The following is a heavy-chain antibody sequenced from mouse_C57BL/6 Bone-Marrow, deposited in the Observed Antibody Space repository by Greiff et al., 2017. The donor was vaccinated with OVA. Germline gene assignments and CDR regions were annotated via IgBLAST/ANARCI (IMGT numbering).Heavy chain of an antibody. D-gene: IGHD1-1*01. CDR3: ARRSLITTVDEYFDV. CDR2: IDPGSGST. CDR1: GYTFTDYY. J-gene: IGHJ1*03. V-gene: IGHV1-77*01. Sequence: VQVVESGAELVKPGASAKISCKASGYTFTDYYINWVKQRPGQGLEWIGKIDPGSGSTYYNEKFKGKATLTVDKSSSTAYMQLSSLTSEDSAVYSCARRSLITTVDEYFDVWGTGTTVTVSS.